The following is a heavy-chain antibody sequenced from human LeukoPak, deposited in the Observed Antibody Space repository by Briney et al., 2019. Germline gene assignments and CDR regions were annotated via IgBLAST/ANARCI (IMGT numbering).Heavy chain of an antibody. CDR1: GYTFTGYY. J-gene: IGHJ6*02. CDR3: ARESIYYYYDKGGMVGGMDV. V-gene: IGHV1-2*02. CDR2: INPNSGGT. Sequence: GASVKVSCEASGYTFTGYYMHWVRQAPGQGLEWMGWINPNSGGTNYARKFQGRVTMTRDTSISTAYMELSRLRSDDTAVYYCARESIYYYYDKGGMVGGMDVWGQGTTVTVSS. D-gene: IGHD3-22*01.